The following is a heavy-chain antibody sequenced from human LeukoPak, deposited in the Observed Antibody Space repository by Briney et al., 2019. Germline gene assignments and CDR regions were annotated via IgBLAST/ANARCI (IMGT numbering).Heavy chain of an antibody. Sequence: PSETLSLTCTVSGGSISSGSYYWGWIRQPPGKGLEWIGSIYYSGSTYYNPSLKSRVTISVDTSKNQFSLKLRSVTAADTAVYYCARPQDYYDSGGYWAFDYWGQGTLVTVSS. J-gene: IGHJ4*02. CDR3: ARPQDYYDSGGYWAFDY. V-gene: IGHV4-39*01. D-gene: IGHD3-22*01. CDR2: IYYSGST. CDR1: GGSISSGSYY.